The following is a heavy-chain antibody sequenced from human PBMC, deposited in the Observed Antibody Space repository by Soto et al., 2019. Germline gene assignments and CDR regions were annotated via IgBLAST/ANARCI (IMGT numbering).Heavy chain of an antibody. Sequence: QVQLVQSGAEVKKPWASVKVSCKASGYTFTSYDINCVRQATGHGLEWMGWMNPNSGNTGYAQKFQGRVTMTRNTSISTAYMELSRPRSEDTAVYYCARWPDGYYYYGMDVWGQGTTVTVSS. CDR2: MNPNSGNT. CDR3: ARWPDGYYYYGMDV. CDR1: GYTFTSYD. V-gene: IGHV1-8*01. J-gene: IGHJ6*02.